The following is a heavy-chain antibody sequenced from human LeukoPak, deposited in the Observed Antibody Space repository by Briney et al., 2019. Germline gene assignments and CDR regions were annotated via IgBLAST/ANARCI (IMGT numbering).Heavy chain of an antibody. D-gene: IGHD6-19*01. CDR2: ISSSSSYI. V-gene: IGHV3-21*01. CDR1: GFTFSSYS. J-gene: IGHJ5*02. Sequence: GGSLRLSCAASGFTFSSYSMKWVRQAPGKGLEWVSFISSSSSYIYYADSVKGRFTISRDNAKNSLYLQMNSLRAEDTAVYYCARVAKGEAVADVDNWFDPWGQGTLVTVSS. CDR3: ARVAKGEAVADVDNWFDP.